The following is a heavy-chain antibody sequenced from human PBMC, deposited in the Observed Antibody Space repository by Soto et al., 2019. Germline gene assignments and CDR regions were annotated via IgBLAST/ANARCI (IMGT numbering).Heavy chain of an antibody. CDR2: INHSGST. CDR1: GGSFSGYY. D-gene: IGHD3-10*01. V-gene: IGHV4-34*01. Sequence: LSLTCAVYGGSFSGYYWTWIRQPPGTGLEWIGEINHSGSTNYNPSLKSRVTISVDTSKNQFSLKLSSVTAADTAVYYCARECGSGSKYFDYWGQGTLVTVSS. CDR3: ARECGSGSKYFDY. J-gene: IGHJ4*02.